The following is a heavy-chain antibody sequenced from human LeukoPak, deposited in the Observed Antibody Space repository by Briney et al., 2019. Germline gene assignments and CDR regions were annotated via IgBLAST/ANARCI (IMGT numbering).Heavy chain of an antibody. CDR1: GFTFSSYS. CDR3: ASGGSSSWGYMDV. D-gene: IGHD6-13*01. J-gene: IGHJ6*03. CDR2: IYSDGST. Sequence: GGSLRLSCAAFGFTFSSYSMNWVRQAPGKGLEWVSVIYSDGSTFYADSVKGRFTISRDNSKNTLSLHMDSLRAEDTAVYYCASGGSSSWGYMDVWGKGTTVTISS. V-gene: IGHV3-66*01.